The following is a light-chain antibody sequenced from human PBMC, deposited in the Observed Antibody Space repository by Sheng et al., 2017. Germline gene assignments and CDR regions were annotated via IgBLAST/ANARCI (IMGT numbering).Light chain of an antibody. Sequence: DIQLTQSPSFLSASVGDRVTITCRASQGISSYLAWYQQKPGKAPKLLIYAASTLQSGVPSRFSGQWIWDRIHSHNQQPCSPEDFATYYCQQLNSYPLTFGGGTKVGDQT. V-gene: IGKV1-9*01. CDR3: QQLNSYPLT. CDR1: QGISSY. J-gene: IGKJ4*01. CDR2: AAS.